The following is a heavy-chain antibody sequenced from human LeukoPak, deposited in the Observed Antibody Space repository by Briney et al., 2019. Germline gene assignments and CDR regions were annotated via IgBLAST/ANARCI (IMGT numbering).Heavy chain of an antibody. V-gene: IGHV3-15*01. D-gene: IGHD4-17*01. CDR1: GFTFSNAW. Sequence: PGGSLRLSCAASGFTFSNAWMSWVRQAPGKGLEWVGRIKSKTDGGTTDYAAPVKGRFTISRDDSKNTLYLQMNSLKTEDTAVYYCHSDHIYGDYDYWGQGTLVTVSS. CDR2: IKSKTDGGTT. CDR3: HSDHIYGDYDY. J-gene: IGHJ4*02.